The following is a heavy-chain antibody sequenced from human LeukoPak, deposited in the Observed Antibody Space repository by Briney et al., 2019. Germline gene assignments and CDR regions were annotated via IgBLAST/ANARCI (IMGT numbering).Heavy chain of an antibody. CDR1: GFTFRNYG. V-gene: IGHV3-33*01. D-gene: IGHD3-10*01. Sequence: GWSLRLSCAASGFTFRNYGLHWVGQAPGKGGAGVALIWYDGSNNYYAASVKGRFTISSDNSKNTLYLQLNRLSAEDTAVYYCAGSYCNVFNYWGQGTLVTVSS. CDR3: AGSYCNVFNY. J-gene: IGHJ4*02. CDR2: IWYDGSNN.